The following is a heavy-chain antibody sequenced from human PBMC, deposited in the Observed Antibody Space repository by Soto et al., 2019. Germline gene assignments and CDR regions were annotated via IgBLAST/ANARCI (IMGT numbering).Heavy chain of an antibody. J-gene: IGHJ6*02. Sequence: PSETLSLTCTVSGGSISSGGYYWSWIRQHPGTGLEWIGYIYESGSTYYNPSLKSRVTISVDRSKNQFSLKLSSVTAADTAVYYCARAHYGDYGYGMDVWGQGTTVTVSS. CDR1: GGSISSGGYY. V-gene: IGHV4-30-2*01. CDR3: ARAHYGDYGYGMDV. CDR2: IYESGST. D-gene: IGHD4-17*01.